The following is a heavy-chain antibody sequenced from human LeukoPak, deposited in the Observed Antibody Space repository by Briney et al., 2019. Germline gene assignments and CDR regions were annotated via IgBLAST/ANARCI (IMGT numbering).Heavy chain of an antibody. V-gene: IGHV1-18*01. CDR2: ITAYNDNT. J-gene: IGHJ3*01. D-gene: IGHD3-22*01. CDR1: GYTFTSYG. CDR3: ARESAYDSRFGYVV. Sequence: ASVKVSCKASGYTFTSYGISWVRQAPGQGLEWMGWITAYNDNTYYAQKLQGRVTMTTDTSTSTAYMELRSLRSDDTAVYYCARESAYDSRFGYVVWGQGTMVTVSS.